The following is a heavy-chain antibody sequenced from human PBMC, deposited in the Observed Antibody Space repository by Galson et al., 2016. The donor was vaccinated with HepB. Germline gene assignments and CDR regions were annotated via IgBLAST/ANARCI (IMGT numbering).Heavy chain of an antibody. Sequence: PALVKPTQTLTLTCSFSGFSLSTSGMCVNWIRQPPGKALEWLALIDWDDGEYYRTSLETRLTISKDTSKNQVVLTMTDMDPVDTGTYYCARMSGGRDIDYWGQGTLVTVSS. CDR3: ARMSGGRDIDY. CDR1: GFSLSTSGMC. V-gene: IGHV2-70*01. J-gene: IGHJ4*02. CDR2: IDWDDGE. D-gene: IGHD3-10*01.